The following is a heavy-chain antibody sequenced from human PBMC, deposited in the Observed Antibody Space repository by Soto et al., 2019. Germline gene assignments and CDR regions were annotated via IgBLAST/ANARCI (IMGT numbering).Heavy chain of an antibody. V-gene: IGHV4-31*03. Sequence: KSSETLSLTCTVSGGSISSGGYYWSWIRQHPGKGLEWIGYIYYSGSTYYNPSLKSRVTISVDTSKNQFSLKLSSVTAADTAVYYCARVGGSSSWDYGMDVWGQGTTVTVSS. CDR1: GGSISSGGYY. CDR2: IYYSGST. J-gene: IGHJ6*02. CDR3: ARVGGSSSWDYGMDV. D-gene: IGHD6-13*01.